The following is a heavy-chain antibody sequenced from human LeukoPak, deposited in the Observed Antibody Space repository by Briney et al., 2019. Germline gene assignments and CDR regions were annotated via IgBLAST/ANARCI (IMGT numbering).Heavy chain of an antibody. CDR1: GYTFTGYY. CDR2: INPNSGST. J-gene: IGHJ6*03. CDR3: ARVAAEVVGVPGAIGFGWLRRDYYYMDV. V-gene: IGHV1-46*01. D-gene: IGHD2-2*02. Sequence: ASVKVSCKASGYTFTGYYMHWVRQAPGQGLEWMGWINPNSGSTSYAQKFQGRVTMTRDMSTSTVYMELSGLRSEDTAVYYCARVAAEVVGVPGAIGFGWLRRDYYYMDVWGKGTTVTVSS.